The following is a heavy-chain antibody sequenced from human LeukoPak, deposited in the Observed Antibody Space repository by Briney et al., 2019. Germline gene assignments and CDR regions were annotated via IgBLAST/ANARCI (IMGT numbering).Heavy chain of an antibody. J-gene: IGHJ3*02. CDR1: GFTFTTYA. D-gene: IGHD1-1*01. V-gene: IGHV3-23*01. CDR3: ARDGFNDRSGDNDGFDM. CDR2: ISGSGYIT. Sequence: GGSLRLSCVASGFTFTTYALSWVRQAPGKGLEWVSAISGSGYITHYADSVRGRFTISRDTSKDTLYLQTNSLRADDTAVYYCARDGFNDRSGDNDGFDMWGQGTMVTVSS.